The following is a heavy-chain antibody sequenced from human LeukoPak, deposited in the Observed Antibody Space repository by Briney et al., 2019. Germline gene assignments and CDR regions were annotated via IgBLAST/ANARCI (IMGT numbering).Heavy chain of an antibody. J-gene: IGHJ6*02. D-gene: IGHD3-10*01. CDR2: IKQDGSEK. CDR1: GFTFSSYW. V-gene: IGHV3-7*01. CDR3: ARDFIWFGDPTPYGMDV. Sequence: PGGSLRLSCAASGFTFSSYWMSWVRQAPGKGLEWVANIKQDGSEKYDVDSVKGRFTISRDNAKNSLYLQMNSLRAEDTAVYYCARDFIWFGDPTPYGMDVWGQGTTVTVSS.